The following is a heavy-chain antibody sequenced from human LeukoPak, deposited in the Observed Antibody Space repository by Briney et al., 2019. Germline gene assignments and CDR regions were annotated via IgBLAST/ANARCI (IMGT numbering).Heavy chain of an antibody. CDR2: ISSSSSYI. J-gene: IGHJ6*02. CDR3: ARDRHCVNGVCHSPPGMDV. Sequence: GGSLRLSCAASGFTFSSYSMNWVRQAPGKGLEWVSSISSSSSYIYYADSVKGRFAISRDNSKNTVYLQINSLRAEDTAVYYCARDRHCVNGVCHSPPGMDVWGQGTTVIVSS. D-gene: IGHD2-8*01. V-gene: IGHV3-21*01. CDR1: GFTFSSYS.